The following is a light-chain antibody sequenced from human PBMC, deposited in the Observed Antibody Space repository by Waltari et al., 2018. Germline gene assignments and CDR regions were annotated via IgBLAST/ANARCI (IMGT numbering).Light chain of an antibody. CDR3: SSYTSSSTWV. J-gene: IGLJ3*02. CDR1: SSDVAGYNY. V-gene: IGLV2-14*01. Sequence: QSALTQPASVSGSPGQSITISCTGTSSDVAGYNYVSWYQQHPGKAPKVRFYDVSKRPSGVSIRFSGSKAGNTASLTISGLQAEDEADDYCSSYTSSSTWVFGGGTKLTVL. CDR2: DVS.